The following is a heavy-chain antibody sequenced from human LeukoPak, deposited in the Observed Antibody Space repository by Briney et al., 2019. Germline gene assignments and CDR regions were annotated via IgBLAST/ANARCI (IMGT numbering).Heavy chain of an antibody. J-gene: IGHJ5*02. Sequence: SETLSLTCTVSGGSISSYYWSWIRQPPGKGLEWIGYIYHSGSTYYNPSLKSRVTISVDRSKNQFSLKLSSVTAADTAVYYCAREGSRRFDPWGQGTLVTVSS. CDR2: IYHSGST. V-gene: IGHV4-59*12. CDR1: GGSISSYY. CDR3: AREGSRRFDP. D-gene: IGHD2-2*01.